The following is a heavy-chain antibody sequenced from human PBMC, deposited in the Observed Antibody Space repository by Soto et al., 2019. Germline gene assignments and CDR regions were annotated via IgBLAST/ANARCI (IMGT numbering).Heavy chain of an antibody. D-gene: IGHD3-10*01. J-gene: IGHJ4*02. CDR3: ARVDPRGVAVVRDY. Sequence: ASVKVSCKASGNTFASHGFSWVRQAPGQGLEWMGWISGFNGQTNYALKFQGRVTLTTDTSTSTAYMELRSLRSDDTAVYFCARVDPRGVAVVRDYWGQGTLVTV. V-gene: IGHV1-18*01. CDR2: ISGFNGQT. CDR1: GNTFASHG.